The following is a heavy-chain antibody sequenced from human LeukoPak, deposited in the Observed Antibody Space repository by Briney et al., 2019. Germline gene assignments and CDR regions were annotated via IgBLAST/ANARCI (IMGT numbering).Heavy chain of an antibody. V-gene: IGHV4-59*12. CDR3: ASPYYYGSGSYYRFGDPFDI. J-gene: IGHJ3*02. CDR1: GGSISSYY. CDR2: IYYSGST. D-gene: IGHD3-10*01. Sequence: SETLSLTCTVSGGSISSYYWSWIRQPPGKGLEWIGYIYYSGSTNYNPSLKSRVTISVDKSKNQFSLKLSSVTAADTAVYYCASPYYYGSGSYYRFGDPFDIWGQGTMVTVSS.